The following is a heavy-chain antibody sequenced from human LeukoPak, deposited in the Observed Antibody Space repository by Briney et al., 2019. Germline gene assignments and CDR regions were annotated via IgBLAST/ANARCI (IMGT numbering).Heavy chain of an antibody. Sequence: GGSLRLSCAASGFTFSSYWMSWVRQAPGKGLEWVANIKQDGSEKYYVDSVKGRFTISRDNAKNSLYLQMSSLRAEDTALYYCARDSHSCRGCAFDIWGQGTMVSVSS. D-gene: IGHD1-26*01. V-gene: IGHV3-7*01. CDR1: GFTFSSYW. J-gene: IGHJ3*02. CDR3: ARDSHSCRGCAFDI. CDR2: IKQDGSEK.